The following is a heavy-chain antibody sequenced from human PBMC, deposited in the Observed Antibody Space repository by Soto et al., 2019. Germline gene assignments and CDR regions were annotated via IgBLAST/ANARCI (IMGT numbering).Heavy chain of an antibody. CDR3: ARLCGWFRDY. J-gene: IGHJ4*02. D-gene: IGHD2-15*01. V-gene: IGHV4-59*08. CDR1: GGSISSYY. Sequence: QVQLQESGPGLVKPSETLSLTCTVSGGSISSYYWSWIRQPPGKGLEWIGYIYYSGSTNYNPSLKSRVTKSVDTSQNQSSLKLSSVTSADTAVYYCARLCGWFRDYWGQGTLVTVSS. CDR2: IYYSGST.